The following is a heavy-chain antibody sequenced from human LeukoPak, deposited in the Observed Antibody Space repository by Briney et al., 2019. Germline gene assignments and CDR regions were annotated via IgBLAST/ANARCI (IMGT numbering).Heavy chain of an antibody. D-gene: IGHD3-22*01. CDR2: ISAYNGNT. J-gene: IGHJ4*02. V-gene: IGHV1-18*01. CDR1: GYTFTSYG. CDR3: ARDSFGVMVLTGPDY. Sequence: RASVKVSCKASGYTFTSYGISWVRQAPGQGLEWMGWISAYNGNTNYAQKLQGRVTMTTDTFTSTAYMELRSLRSDDTAVYYCARDSFGVMVLTGPDYWGQGTLVTVSS.